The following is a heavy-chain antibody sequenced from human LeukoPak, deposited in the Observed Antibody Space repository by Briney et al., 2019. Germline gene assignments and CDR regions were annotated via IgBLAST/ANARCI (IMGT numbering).Heavy chain of an antibody. V-gene: IGHV4-59*08. CDR1: GGSISSYY. CDR3: ARHGLYGDDSVDY. J-gene: IGHJ4*02. CDR2: IYYSGST. Sequence: PLETPSLTCTVSGGSISSYYWSWIRQPPGKGLEWIGYIYYSGSTNYNPSLKSRVTIPVDTSKNQFSLKLSSVTAADTAVYYCARHGLYGDDSVDYWGQGNLVTVSS. D-gene: IGHD4-17*01.